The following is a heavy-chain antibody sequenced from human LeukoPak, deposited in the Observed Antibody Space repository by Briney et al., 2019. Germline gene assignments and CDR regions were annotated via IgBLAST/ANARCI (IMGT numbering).Heavy chain of an antibody. CDR3: ARDNGRRFDY. Sequence: SQTLSLTCTVSGGSISSDNYSWSWIRQPAGKGLEWIGRVYTSGSTNYNPSLKSRVTISVDTSKKQFSLKLSSVTAADTAVYYCARDNGRRFDYWGQGTLVTVSS. D-gene: IGHD4-17*01. V-gene: IGHV4-61*02. CDR1: GGSISSDNYS. CDR2: VYTSGST. J-gene: IGHJ4*02.